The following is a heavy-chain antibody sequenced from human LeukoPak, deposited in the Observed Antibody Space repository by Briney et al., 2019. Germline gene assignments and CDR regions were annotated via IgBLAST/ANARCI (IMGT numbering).Heavy chain of an antibody. J-gene: IGHJ4*02. CDR1: GFIFSSSG. CDR2: ISDNGGST. CDR3: AKGMDGGYYYDSSGYSY. V-gene: IGHV3-23*01. D-gene: IGHD3-22*01. Sequence: QSGGSLRLSCAASGFIFSSSGMSWVRQAPGKGLEWVSTISDNGGSTYYPDSVKGRFTISRDNSKNTLYLQMNSLRAEDTAVYYCAKGMDGGYYYDSSGYSYWGQGTLVTASS.